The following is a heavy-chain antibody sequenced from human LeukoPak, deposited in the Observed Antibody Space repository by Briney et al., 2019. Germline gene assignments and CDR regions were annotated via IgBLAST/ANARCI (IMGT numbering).Heavy chain of an antibody. CDR2: ISSSGSTI. CDR3: ARVVGSWYEPSDY. V-gene: IGHV3-48*03. CDR1: GFTFSSYE. D-gene: IGHD6-13*01. J-gene: IGHJ4*02. Sequence: GGSLRLSCAASGFTFSSYEMNWVRQAPGKGLEWVSYISSSGSTIYYADSVKGRFTISRDNAKNSLYLQMNSLRAEDTAVYYCARVVGSWYEPSDYWGQGTLVTVSS.